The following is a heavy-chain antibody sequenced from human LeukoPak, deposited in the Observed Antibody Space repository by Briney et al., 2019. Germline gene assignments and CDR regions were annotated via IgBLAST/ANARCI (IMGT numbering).Heavy chain of an antibody. CDR2: IYYSGST. V-gene: IGHV4-39*07. D-gene: IGHD5-24*01. Sequence: SETLSLTCTVSGGSISSSSYYWGWIRQPLGKGLEWIGSIYYSGSTYYNPSLKSRVTISVDTSKNQFSLHLKSVTPEDTAVYYCARANEVEMATVFDYWGQGTLVTVSS. J-gene: IGHJ4*02. CDR1: GGSISSSSYY. CDR3: ARANEVEMATVFDY.